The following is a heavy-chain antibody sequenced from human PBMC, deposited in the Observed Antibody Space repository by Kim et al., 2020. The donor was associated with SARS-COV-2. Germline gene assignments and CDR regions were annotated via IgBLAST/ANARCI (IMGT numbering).Heavy chain of an antibody. Sequence: SETLSLTCTVSGGSISSSSYYWGWIRQPPGKGLEWIGSIYYSGSTYYNPSLKSRVTISVDTSKNQFSLKLSAVTAADTAVYYCARQQAYYYDSSGYYFSGLVGYYSYYGMDVWGQAATVTVSS. CDR2: IYYSGST. CDR1: GGSISSSSYY. V-gene: IGHV4-39*01. D-gene: IGHD3-22*01. J-gene: IGHJ6*02. CDR3: ARQQAYYYDSSGYYFSGLVGYYSYYGMDV.